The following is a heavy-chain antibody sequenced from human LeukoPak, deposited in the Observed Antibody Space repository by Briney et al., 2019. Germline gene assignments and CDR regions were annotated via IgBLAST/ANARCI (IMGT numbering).Heavy chain of an antibody. D-gene: IGHD3-10*01. J-gene: IGHJ4*02. CDR1: GFTVSSYS. CDR2: ISSSSSYI. CDR3: ATAYRIWFGELLWDY. V-gene: IGHV3-21*01. Sequence: GGSLRLSCAASGFTVSSYSMNWVRQAPGKGLEWVSSISSSSSYIYYADSVKGRFTISRDNAKNSLYLQMNSLRAEDTAVYYCATAYRIWFGELLWDYWGQGTLVTVSS.